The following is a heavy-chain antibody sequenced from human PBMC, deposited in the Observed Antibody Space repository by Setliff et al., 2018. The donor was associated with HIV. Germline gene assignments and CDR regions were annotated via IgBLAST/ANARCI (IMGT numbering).Heavy chain of an antibody. D-gene: IGHD3-9*01. CDR3: ARKGAGYNTYYFDY. V-gene: IGHV4-4*08. CDR2: IYTSGST. J-gene: IGHJ4*02. Sequence: SETLSLTCTVSGGSISSYYWSWIRQPPGKGLEWIGYIYTSGSTNYTPSLKSRVTMSIDTSQNQFSLKLNSITAADTAVYYCARKGAGYNTYYFDYWGQGALVTVSS. CDR1: GGSISSYY.